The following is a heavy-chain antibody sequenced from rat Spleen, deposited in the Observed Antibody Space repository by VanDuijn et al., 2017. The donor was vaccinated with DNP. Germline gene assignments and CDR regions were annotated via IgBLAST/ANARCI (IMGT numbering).Heavy chain of an antibody. CDR2: ISYDGSST. J-gene: IGHJ1*01. CDR3: ATQDYYDGTYYYWYFDF. D-gene: IGHD1-12*02. CDR1: GFTFSNYY. V-gene: IGHV5S10*01. Sequence: EVQLVESDGGLVQPGRSLRLSCAASGFTFSNYYMAWVRQAPKKGLEWVATISYDGSSTYYRDSVKGRFTISRDNAKSTLYLQMNSLRAEDTATYYCATQDYYDGTYYYWYFDFWGPGTMITVSS.